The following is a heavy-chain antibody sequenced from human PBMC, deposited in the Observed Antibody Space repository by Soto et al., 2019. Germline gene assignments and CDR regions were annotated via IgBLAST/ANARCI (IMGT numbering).Heavy chain of an antibody. CDR3: ARSRGYTRSFDY. V-gene: IGHV4-59*01. CDR2: IYYSGST. Sequence: SETLSLTCTVSGGSISTYWWSWIRQPPRKGLEWIGYIYYSGSTNYNPSLKSRVTISVDTSKNQFSLKLTSVTAADTAVYYCARSRGYTRSFDYWGPGTLVTVSS. D-gene: IGHD2-2*02. J-gene: IGHJ4*02. CDR1: GGSISTYW.